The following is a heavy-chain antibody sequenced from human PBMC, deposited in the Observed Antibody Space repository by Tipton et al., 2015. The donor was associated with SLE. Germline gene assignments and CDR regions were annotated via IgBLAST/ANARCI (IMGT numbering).Heavy chain of an antibody. Sequence: TLSLTCTVSGVSISRSSYYWGWIRQSPGQGLEWLAYIYYSGSTNYNPSLKSRVTISVDTSKNQVSLNLASVTAADAAVYYCARGEPEGLTTNTFDIWGQGTEVTVAS. D-gene: IGHD1-1*01. CDR2: IYYSGST. CDR3: ARGEPEGLTTNTFDI. CDR1: GVSISRSSYY. J-gene: IGHJ3*02. V-gene: IGHV4-61*05.